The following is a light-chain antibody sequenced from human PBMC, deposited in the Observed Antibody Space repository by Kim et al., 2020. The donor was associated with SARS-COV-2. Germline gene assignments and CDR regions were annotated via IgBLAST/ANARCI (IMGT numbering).Light chain of an antibody. CDR1: GDTNVGSHN. CDR2: YFSDSDK. Sequence: LTCSLPGDTNVGSHNVYWFQQKPGSPPRYLLYYFSDSDKGQGSGVPSRFSGSKDASANTGILLISGLQSEDEADYYCMIWPRNAVLFGGGTQLTVL. CDR3: MIWPRNAVL. V-gene: IGLV5-37*01. J-gene: IGLJ2*01.